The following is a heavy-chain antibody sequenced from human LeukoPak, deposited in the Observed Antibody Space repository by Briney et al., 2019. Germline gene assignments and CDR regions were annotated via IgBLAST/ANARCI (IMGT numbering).Heavy chain of an antibody. J-gene: IGHJ3*02. CDR2: IYPGDSDT. V-gene: IGHV5-51*01. CDR3: AIHRVWGRGYSYDDAFYI. Sequence: GESLKISCKGSGYSFTSYWIGWERQMPGKGLEWMGIIYPGDSDTRYSPSFQGQVTISADKSISTAYLQWSSLKASDPALYYCAIHRVWGRGYSYDDAFYIWGQGTMVTVSS. D-gene: IGHD5-18*01. CDR1: GYSFTSYW.